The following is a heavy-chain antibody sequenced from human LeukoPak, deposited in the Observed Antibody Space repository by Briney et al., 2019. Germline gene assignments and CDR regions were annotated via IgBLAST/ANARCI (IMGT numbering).Heavy chain of an antibody. J-gene: IGHJ3*02. CDR1: GGSISNFY. CDR3: ASPMVRGVTDAFDI. D-gene: IGHD3-10*01. CDR2: IFTRGST. V-gene: IGHV4-4*07. Sequence: SETLSLTCTVSGGSISNFYWSWIRQPAGKGLEWIGRIFTRGSTNYNPSLKSRVTMSVDTSKNQFSVKLNSVTAADTAVYYCASPMVRGVTDAFDIWGQGTMVTVSS.